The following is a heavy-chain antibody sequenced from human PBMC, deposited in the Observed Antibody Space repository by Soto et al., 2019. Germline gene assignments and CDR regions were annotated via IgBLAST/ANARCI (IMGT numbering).Heavy chain of an antibody. D-gene: IGHD6-13*01. V-gene: IGHV1-69*13. CDR2: IIPIFGTA. CDR1: GGTFSSYA. CDR3: ASRAHSSREPPTPKY. J-gene: IGHJ4*02. Sequence: GASVKVSCKASGGTFSSYAISWVRQAPGQGLEWMGGIIPIFGTANYAQKFQGRVTITADESTSTAYMELSSLRSEDTAVYYCASRAHSSREPPTPKYWGQGTLVTVSS.